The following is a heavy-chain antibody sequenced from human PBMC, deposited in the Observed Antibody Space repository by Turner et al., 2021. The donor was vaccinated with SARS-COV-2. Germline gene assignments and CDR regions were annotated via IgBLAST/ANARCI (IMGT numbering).Heavy chain of an antibody. CDR3: AKDLGQLDWFDP. CDR1: GFTFSRYG. V-gene: IGHV3-30*18. J-gene: IGHJ5*02. Sequence: QVQLVESGGGVVQPGRSLRLPCAASGFTFSRYGMHWVRQAPGKGMEWVAVISYDGSNKYYAESVKGRFTISRDNSKNTLYLQMNSLRAEDTAVYYCAKDLGQLDWFDPWGQGTLVTVSS. D-gene: IGHD6-13*01. CDR2: ISYDGSNK.